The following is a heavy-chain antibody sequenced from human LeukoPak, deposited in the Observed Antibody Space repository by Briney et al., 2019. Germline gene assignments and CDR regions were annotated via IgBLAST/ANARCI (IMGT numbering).Heavy chain of an antibody. V-gene: IGHV4-4*07. J-gene: IGHJ4*02. Sequence: SETLSLTCTVSSGSLSSFYGNWIRQPTGKGLEWVGRIYPSGSTDYNASLKSRVTMSVDTSKKQFSLKLNSVTAADTAVYYCARSSGHDFDYWGQGILVTVSS. D-gene: IGHD5-12*01. CDR2: IYPSGST. CDR3: ARSSGHDFDY. CDR1: SGSLSSFY.